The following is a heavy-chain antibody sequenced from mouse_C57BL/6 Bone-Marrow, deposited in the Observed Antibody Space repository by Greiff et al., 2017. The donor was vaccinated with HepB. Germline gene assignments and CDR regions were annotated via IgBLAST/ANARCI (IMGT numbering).Heavy chain of an antibody. CDR3: ARSEDYYGSSYDDYAMDY. Sequence: EVKLMESGPGLAKPSQTLSLTCSVTGYSITSDYWNWIRKFPGNKLEYMGYISYSGSTYYNPSLKSRISITRDTSKNQYYLQLNSVTTEDTATDYCARSEDYYGSSYDDYAMDYWGQGTSVTVSS. CDR2: ISYSGST. V-gene: IGHV3-8*01. CDR1: GYSITSDY. J-gene: IGHJ4*01. D-gene: IGHD1-1*01.